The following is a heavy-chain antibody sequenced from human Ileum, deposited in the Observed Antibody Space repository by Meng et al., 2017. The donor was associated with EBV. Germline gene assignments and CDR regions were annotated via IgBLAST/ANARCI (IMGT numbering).Heavy chain of an antibody. CDR3: ASRPGFNIGPFDF. V-gene: IGHV1-3*04. D-gene: IGHD3/OR15-3a*01. CDR2: INTDNGET. Sequence: QVQLVQSGAEVKKPGASGKLSCKASGYTFTRYPIHWVRQAPGQRPEWMGWINTDNGETEFSQKFQGRVTITRDTSATTAYMELISLRSEDTAVYYCASRPGFNIGPFDFWGQGTLVTVSS. CDR1: GYTFTRYP. J-gene: IGHJ4*02.